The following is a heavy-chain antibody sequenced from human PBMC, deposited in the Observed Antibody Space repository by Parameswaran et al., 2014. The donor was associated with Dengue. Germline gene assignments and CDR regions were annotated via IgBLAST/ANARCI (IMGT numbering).Heavy chain of an antibody. J-gene: IGHJ6*02. D-gene: IGHD1-26*01. Sequence: WIRQPPGKGLEWVAMISYDGRNKDYADSVKGRFTISRDNSMNTLSLEMSSLRADDTAFYYCARDPSGIFGYYQYSGMDVWGQGTTVTVSS. CDR2: ISYDGRNK. CDR3: ARDPSGIFGYYQYSGMDV. V-gene: IGHV3-30*04.